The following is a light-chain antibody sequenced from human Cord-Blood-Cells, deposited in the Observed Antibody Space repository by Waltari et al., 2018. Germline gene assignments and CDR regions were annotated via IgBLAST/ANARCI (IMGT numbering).Light chain of an antibody. CDR1: QGISSA. CDR3: QQFNSYPFT. Sequence: AIQLIQSPSSLSASVGDRVTITCRASQGISSALAWYQQKPGKAPKLLIYDASSLESGVPSRCSGSGSGTDFTLTISSLQPEDFATYYCQQFNSYPFTFGPGTKVDIK. CDR2: DAS. J-gene: IGKJ3*01. V-gene: IGKV1-13*02.